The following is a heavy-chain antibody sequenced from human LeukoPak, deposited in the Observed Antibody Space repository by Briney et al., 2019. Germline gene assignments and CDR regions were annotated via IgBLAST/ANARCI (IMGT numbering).Heavy chain of an antibody. J-gene: IGHJ6*03. CDR2: IYSGGST. CDR1: GFTVSSNY. D-gene: IGHD4-17*01. CDR3: ARTTVTTYNYYYMDV. Sequence: PGGSLRLSCAASGFTVSSNYMSWVRQAPGKGLEWVSVIYSGGSTYYADSVKGRFTISRDNSKNTLYLQMNSLRAEDTVVYYCARTTVTTYNYYYMDVWGKGTTVTVSS. V-gene: IGHV3-53*01.